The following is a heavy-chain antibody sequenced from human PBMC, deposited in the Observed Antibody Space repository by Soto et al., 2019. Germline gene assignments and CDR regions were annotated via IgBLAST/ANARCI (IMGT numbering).Heavy chain of an antibody. V-gene: IGHV4-31*03. CDR2: IYYSGST. CDR3: ARVCGGDCHYGMDV. J-gene: IGHJ6*04. Sequence: QVQLQESGPGLVKPSQTLSLTCTVSGGSISSGGYYWTWIRQHPGKGLEWIGYIYYSGSTYYNPSLKSRVTISVATSKNQFSLKLSSVTAADTAVYYCARVCGGDCHYGMDVWGKGTTVTVSS. CDR1: GGSISSGGYY. D-gene: IGHD2-21*02.